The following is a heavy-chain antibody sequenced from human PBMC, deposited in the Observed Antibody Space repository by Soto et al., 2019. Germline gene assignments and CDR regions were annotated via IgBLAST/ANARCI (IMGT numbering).Heavy chain of an antibody. V-gene: IGHV3-23*01. CDR1: GFTFSNYA. J-gene: IGHJ4*02. D-gene: IGHD6-6*01. CDR3: ARVGSSGFDY. Sequence: EVQLLESGGGLVQPGGSLRLSCAASGFTFSNYAMIWVRQAPGKGLECVSSISGSGGTTYYADSVKGRFTVSRDNSKNTLYLQMESLRAEDTAVYYCARVGSSGFDYWGQGTLVTVSS. CDR2: ISGSGGTT.